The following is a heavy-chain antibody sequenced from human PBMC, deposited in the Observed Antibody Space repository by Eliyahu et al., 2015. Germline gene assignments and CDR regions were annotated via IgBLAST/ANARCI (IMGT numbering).Heavy chain of an antibody. CDR3: TRGGTWFAY. CDR1: GFTLGDYT. D-gene: IGHD5-12*01. V-gene: IGHV3-43*01. Sequence: EVHLVESGGVVVQPGGSLRXSCAVSGFTLGDYTVHWVRQAPGKGLEWVSLISSNGGATYYVDSVKGRFTISRDSSKNSLYLQMNSLTIEDTAFYYCTRGGTWFAYWGRGTLVTVSS. J-gene: IGHJ4*02. CDR2: ISSNGGAT.